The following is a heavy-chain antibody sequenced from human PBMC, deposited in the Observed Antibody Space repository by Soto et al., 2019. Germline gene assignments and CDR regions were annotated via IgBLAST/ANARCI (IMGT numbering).Heavy chain of an antibody. Sequence: SETLSLTCTVSGDSIRSYYWSWIRRPPGKGLEWIGYISYTGSTHYNPSLKSRVTISADTSKNQFSLKLSSVTTADTALYYCAREGVAAPYYYYGMDVWGQGSTVTVSS. CDR3: AREGVAAPYYYYGMDV. V-gene: IGHV4-59*01. D-gene: IGHD2-15*01. CDR1: GDSIRSYY. J-gene: IGHJ6*02. CDR2: ISYTGST.